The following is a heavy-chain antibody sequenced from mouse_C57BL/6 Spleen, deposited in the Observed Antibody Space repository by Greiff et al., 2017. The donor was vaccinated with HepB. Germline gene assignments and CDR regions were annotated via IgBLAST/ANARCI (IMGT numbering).Heavy chain of an antibody. D-gene: IGHD1-1*01. CDR1: GFTFSSYG. Sequence: EVMLVESGGDLVKPGGSLKLSCAASGFTFSSYGMSWVRQTPDKRLEWVATISSGGSYTYYPDSVKGRFTISRDNAKNTLYLQMSSLKSEDTAMYYCARQRDYYGSSYHYYAMDYWGQGTSVTVSS. CDR3: ARQRDYYGSSYHYYAMDY. J-gene: IGHJ4*01. CDR2: ISSGGSYT. V-gene: IGHV5-6*01.